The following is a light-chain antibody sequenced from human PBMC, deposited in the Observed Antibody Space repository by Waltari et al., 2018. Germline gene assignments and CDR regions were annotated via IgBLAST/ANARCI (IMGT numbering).Light chain of an antibody. J-gene: IGLJ1*01. CDR1: NIGTKS. CDR2: YDS. CDR3: QVWDANNDPGV. Sequence: SYVLTQPPSVSVAPGKTARITCWGNNIGTKSVHWYQQKPGQAPILVISYDSDRPSGIPERFSGSNSGNTATLTISRVEAADEADYYCQVWDANNDPGVFGTGTEVTVL. V-gene: IGLV3-21*04.